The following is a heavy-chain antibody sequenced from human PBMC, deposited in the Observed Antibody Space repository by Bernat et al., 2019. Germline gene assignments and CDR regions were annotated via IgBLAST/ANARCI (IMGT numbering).Heavy chain of an antibody. J-gene: IGHJ4*02. Sequence: QVQLVQSGAEVKKPGASVKVSCKASGYTFTGYYMHWVRQAPGQGLEWMGWINPNSGGTNYAQTFQGWVTMTRDTSISTAYMELSRLRSDDTAVYYCAISTRHISNFDYWGQGTLVTVSS. CDR3: AISTRHISNFDY. CDR1: GYTFTGYY. D-gene: IGHD2-2*01. CDR2: INPNSGGT. V-gene: IGHV1-2*04.